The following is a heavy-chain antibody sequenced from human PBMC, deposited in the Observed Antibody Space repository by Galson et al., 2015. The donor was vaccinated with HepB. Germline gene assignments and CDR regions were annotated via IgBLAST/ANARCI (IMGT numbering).Heavy chain of an antibody. CDR2: IIPIFGTA. Sequence: SVKVSCKASGGTFSSYAISWVRQAPGQGLEWMGGIIPIFGTANYAQKFQGRVTITADKSTSTAYMELSSLRSEDTAVYYCASLKQQLVRGYYYYYGMDVWGQGTMVTVSS. CDR3: ASLKQQLVRGYYYYYGMDV. CDR1: GGTFSSYA. J-gene: IGHJ6*02. V-gene: IGHV1-69*06. D-gene: IGHD6-13*01.